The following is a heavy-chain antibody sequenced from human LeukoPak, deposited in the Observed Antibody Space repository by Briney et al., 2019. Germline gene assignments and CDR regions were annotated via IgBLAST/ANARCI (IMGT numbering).Heavy chain of an antibody. CDR1: GGTFSSYA. J-gene: IGHJ4*02. D-gene: IGHD3-22*01. CDR3: ARGKASDSTGYFDY. CDR2: IIPILGIA. Sequence: ASVKVSCKASGGTFSSYAISWVRQAPGQGLEWMGRIIPILGIANYAQKFQGRVTITADKSTSTAYMELSSLRSEDTAVYYCARGKASDSTGYFDYWGQGTLVTVSS. V-gene: IGHV1-69*04.